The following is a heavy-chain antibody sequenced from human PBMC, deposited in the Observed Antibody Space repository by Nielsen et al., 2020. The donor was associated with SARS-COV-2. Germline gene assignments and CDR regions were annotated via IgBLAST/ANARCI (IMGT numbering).Heavy chain of an antibody. CDR1: GYTFTGYY. V-gene: IGHV1-2*06. CDR3: ARTGIAVAGIDFDY. CDR2: INPNSGAT. Sequence: ASVKVSCKASGYTFTGYYMHWVRQAPGQGLEWMGLINPNSGATNYAQKFQGRVTMTRDTSISTAYMELSRLRSDDTAVYYCARTGIAVAGIDFDYWGQGTLVTVSS. J-gene: IGHJ4*02. D-gene: IGHD6-19*01.